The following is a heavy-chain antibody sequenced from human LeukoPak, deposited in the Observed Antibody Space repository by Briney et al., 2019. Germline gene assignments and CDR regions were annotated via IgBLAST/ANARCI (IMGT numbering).Heavy chain of an antibody. Sequence: GGSLRLSCAASGFTFSSYWMSWVRQVPGKGLEWVSSINGNGGSTAYADSVKGRFTISRDNAKNSLYLQMNSLRAEDTAFYYCVRHDFWSGFKGGDYWGQGTLVTVSS. D-gene: IGHD3-3*01. V-gene: IGHV3-20*04. CDR1: GFTFSSYW. CDR2: INGNGGST. J-gene: IGHJ4*02. CDR3: VRHDFWSGFKGGDY.